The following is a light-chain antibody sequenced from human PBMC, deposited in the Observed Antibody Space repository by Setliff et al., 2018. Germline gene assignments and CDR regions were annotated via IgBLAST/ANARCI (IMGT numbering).Light chain of an antibody. CDR3: CSFAGTYSFV. CDR2: DVS. J-gene: IGLJ1*01. V-gene: IGLV2-11*01. Sequence: QSVLTQPRSVSGSPGQSVTISCTGTSSDVGGYNFVSWYQVYPGKAPNVMIYDVSKRPSGVPDRFSGSKSGTTASLTISGLQPEDEADYYCCSFAGTYSFVFGTGTKVTVL. CDR1: SSDVGGYNF.